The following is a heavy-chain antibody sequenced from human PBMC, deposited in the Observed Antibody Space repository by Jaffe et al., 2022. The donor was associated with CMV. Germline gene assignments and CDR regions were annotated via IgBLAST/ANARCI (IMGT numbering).Heavy chain of an antibody. J-gene: IGHJ6*02. D-gene: IGHD5-12*01. Sequence: EVQLVESGGGLVQPGGSLRLSCAASGFTFSSYWMSWVRQAPGKGLEWVANIKQDGSEKYYVDSVKGRFTISRDNAKNSLYLQMNSLRAEDTAVYYCARGGVATIPYYYYGMDVWGQGTTVTVSS. CDR2: IKQDGSEK. CDR3: ARGGVATIPYYYYGMDV. V-gene: IGHV3-7*01. CDR1: GFTFSSYW.